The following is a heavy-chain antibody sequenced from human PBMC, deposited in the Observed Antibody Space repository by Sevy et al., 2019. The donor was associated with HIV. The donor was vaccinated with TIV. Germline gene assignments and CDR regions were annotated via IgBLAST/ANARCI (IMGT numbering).Heavy chain of an antibody. D-gene: IGHD6-19*01. Sequence: GGSLRLSCAASGFTFSSYAMHWVRQAPGKGLEWVAVISYDGSNKYYADSVKGRFTISRDNSKNTLYLQMNNLRAEDTAVYYCARDEQWLVHGGDAFDIWGQGTMVTVSS. CDR3: ARDEQWLVHGGDAFDI. V-gene: IGHV3-30-3*01. J-gene: IGHJ3*02. CDR2: ISYDGSNK. CDR1: GFTFSSYA.